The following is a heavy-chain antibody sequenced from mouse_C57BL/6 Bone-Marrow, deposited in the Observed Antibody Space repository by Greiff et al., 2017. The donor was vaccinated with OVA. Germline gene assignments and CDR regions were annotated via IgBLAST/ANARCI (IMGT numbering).Heavy chain of an antibody. Sequence: EVQLQESGAELVRPGASVKLSCTASGFNIKDDYMHWVKQRPEQGLEWIGWIDPENGDTEYASKFQGKATITADTSSNTAYLQLSSLTSEDTAVYYCTRANWVYFDYWGQGTTLTVSS. J-gene: IGHJ2*01. CDR2: IDPENGDT. V-gene: IGHV14-4*01. CDR1: GFNIKDDY. CDR3: TRANWVYFDY. D-gene: IGHD4-1*01.